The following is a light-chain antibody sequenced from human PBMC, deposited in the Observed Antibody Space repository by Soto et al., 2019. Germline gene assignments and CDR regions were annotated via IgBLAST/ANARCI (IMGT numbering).Light chain of an antibody. V-gene: IGKV3-20*01. J-gene: IGKJ2*01. CDR2: GAS. CDR3: QQCGPTLKYT. CDR1: QTVTGSY. Sequence: PGERATLSCRASQTVTGSYLAWYQQKPGQAPRLLIYGASNRATGIPDRFSGSGSGTDFTLTISRLEPEDFAVYYCQQCGPTLKYTFGQGTKLEIK.